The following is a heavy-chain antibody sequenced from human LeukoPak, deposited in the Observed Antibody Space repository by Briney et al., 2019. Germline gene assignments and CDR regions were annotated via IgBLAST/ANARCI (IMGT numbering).Heavy chain of an antibody. CDR1: GGSISTSNYY. J-gene: IGHJ4*02. Sequence: SETLSLTCTVSGGSISTSNYYWGWIRQPPGKGLEWIGNIFYSGSTYYSPSLRSRVTISLDTSKNQFSLKLSSVTAADTAVYYCARGWELRLYYFDYWGQGTLVTVSS. CDR2: IFYSGST. CDR3: ARGWELRLYYFDY. D-gene: IGHD1-26*01. V-gene: IGHV4-39*07.